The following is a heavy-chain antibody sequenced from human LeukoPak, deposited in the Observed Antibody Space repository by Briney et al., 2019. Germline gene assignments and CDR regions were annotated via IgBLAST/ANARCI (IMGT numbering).Heavy chain of an antibody. J-gene: IGHJ5*02. Sequence: SETLSLTCIVSGGSISGYSWIWMRQPPGKGLEWIGCIYYNRCTKYNPSLKSRVTISVDTFMNHVSLRMRSVTAAETAVYYCAREGRYDILTGYYETWLDPWGQGTLVTVSS. V-gene: IGHV4-59*01. CDR1: GGSISGYS. CDR2: IYYNRCT. CDR3: AREGRYDILTGYYETWLDP. D-gene: IGHD3-9*01.